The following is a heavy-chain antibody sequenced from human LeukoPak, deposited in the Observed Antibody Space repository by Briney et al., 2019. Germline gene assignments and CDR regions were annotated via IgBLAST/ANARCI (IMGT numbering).Heavy chain of an antibody. CDR1: GFTFGSYS. D-gene: IGHD6-6*01. CDR3: ARVPVKYSTWGVY. J-gene: IGHJ4*02. V-gene: IGHV3-21*01. CDR2: ISSSSSYI. Sequence: PGGSLRLSCAASGFTFGSYSMNWVRQAPGKGLEWVSSISSSSSYIYYADSVKGRFTISRDNAKNSLYLQMNSLRAEDTAVYYCARVPVKYSTWGVYWGQGTLVTVSS.